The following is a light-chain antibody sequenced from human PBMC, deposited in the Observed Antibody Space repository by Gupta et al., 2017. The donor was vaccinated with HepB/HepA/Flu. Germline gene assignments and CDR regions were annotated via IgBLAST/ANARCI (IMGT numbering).Light chain of an antibody. Sequence: ETVMTQSPGTLSVSPGERATLSFRASQSVNSNLAWYQQKPCQAPTLLIYDASTRATGIPDRSRRGGSGTEFTLTISSRHLEDFAIYYCQHRKDWPGWTFGQGTKVEIK. CDR2: DAS. CDR1: QSVNSN. V-gene: IGKV3-15*01. CDR3: QHRKDWPGWT. J-gene: IGKJ1*01.